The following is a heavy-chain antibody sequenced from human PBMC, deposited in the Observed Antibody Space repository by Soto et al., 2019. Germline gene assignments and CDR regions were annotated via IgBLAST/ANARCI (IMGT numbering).Heavy chain of an antibody. CDR3: ASGYYGSGSYYIGSIFDY. Sequence: PGGSLRLSCAASGFTFSSYSMNWVRQAPGKGLEWVSYISSSSSTIYYADSVKGRFTISRDNAKNSLYLQMNSLRAEDTAVYYCASGYYGSGSYYIGSIFDYWGQGTLVTVSS. CDR2: ISSSSSTI. V-gene: IGHV3-48*01. J-gene: IGHJ4*02. CDR1: GFTFSSYS. D-gene: IGHD3-10*01.